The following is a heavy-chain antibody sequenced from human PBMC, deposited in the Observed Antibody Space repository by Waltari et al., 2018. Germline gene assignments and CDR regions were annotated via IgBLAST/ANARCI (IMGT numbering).Heavy chain of an antibody. CDR1: GSTFTGYY. V-gene: IGHV1-2*02. J-gene: IGHJ4*02. D-gene: IGHD3-22*01. Sequence: QVQLVQSGAEVKKPGASVKVSCKASGSTFTGYYMPSVRQAPGQGLEWMGWINPNSVGTNYAQKFQGRVTMTREKSISTAYMELSRLRSDDTAVYYCARGGDYYDSSGYYRLWGQGTLVTVSS. CDR2: INPNSVGT. CDR3: ARGGDYYDSSGYYRL.